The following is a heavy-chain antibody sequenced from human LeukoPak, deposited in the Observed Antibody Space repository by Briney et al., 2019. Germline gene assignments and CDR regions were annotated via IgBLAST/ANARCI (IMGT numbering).Heavy chain of an antibody. J-gene: IGHJ5*02. V-gene: IGHV3-64*01. D-gene: IGHD6-19*01. CDR2: ISANGGRT. Sequence: PGGSLRLSCAASGFTFSSYGMHWVRQAPGKGLEYVSGISANGGRTYYANSVKGRFTISRDNSKNTLYLHLGSLRPEDMAVYYCARGTRFITVAGTSLSFDPWGQGILVIVSS. CDR3: ARGTRFITVAGTSLSFDP. CDR1: GFTFSSYG.